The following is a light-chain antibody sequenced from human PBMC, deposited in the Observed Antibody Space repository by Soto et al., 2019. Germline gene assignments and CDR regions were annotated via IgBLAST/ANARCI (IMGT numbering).Light chain of an antibody. V-gene: IGLV3-27*01. CDR2: KDT. CDR3: YSVTDTTRV. J-gene: IGLJ3*02. CDR1: VLAKKS. Sequence: SYELPQPSSVSVSPGPTATITCSGDVLAKKSARWFQQKAGQAPVLVIYKDTLRPSGIPERFSGSSSGTTVTLTISGAHTEDEADYYCYSVTDTTRVFGGGTKLTVL.